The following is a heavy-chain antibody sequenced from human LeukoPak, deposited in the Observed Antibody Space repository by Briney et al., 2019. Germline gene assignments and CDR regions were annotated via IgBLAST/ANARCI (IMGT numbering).Heavy chain of an antibody. CDR1: GFTFSSYA. CDR3: AKLHGDFLPAHY. Sequence: GGSLRLSCAASGFTFSSYALHWVRQAPGKGLEWVASLHYDGIKKYYAASVKGRFTISRDSSKNTLVLQMNTLRVEDTALYYCAKLHGDFLPAHYWGQGTLVTVSS. J-gene: IGHJ4*02. D-gene: IGHD4-17*01. CDR2: LHYDGIKK. V-gene: IGHV3-30*02.